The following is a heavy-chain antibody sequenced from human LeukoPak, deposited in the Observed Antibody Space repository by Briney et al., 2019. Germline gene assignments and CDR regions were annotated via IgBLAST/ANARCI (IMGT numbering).Heavy chain of an antibody. CDR1: GFTVSTNY. D-gene: IGHD5-12*01. Sequence: GGSLRLSCAASGFTVSTNYMSWVRQAPGKGLEWVSVIYSGDTTYYADSVKGRFTISRDNSKNTLYLQMNSLRAEDTAVYYCAKDPYRASSGVVDYWGQGTLVTVSS. V-gene: IGHV3-53*01. CDR3: AKDPYRASSGVVDY. CDR2: IYSGDTT. J-gene: IGHJ4*02.